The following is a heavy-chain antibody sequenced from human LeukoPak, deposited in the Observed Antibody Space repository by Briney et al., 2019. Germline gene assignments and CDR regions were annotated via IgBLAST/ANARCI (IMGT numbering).Heavy chain of an antibody. V-gene: IGHV3-21*01. J-gene: IGHJ4*02. Sequence: GGSLRLSCAVSGFTFSSYSMNWVRQAPGKGLEWVSSISSSSSYIYYADSVKGRFTISRDNAKNSLYLQMNSLRDEDTAVYYCARLEYYYVSGNYYKLFDYWGQGTLVTVCS. CDR2: ISSSSSYI. CDR3: ARLEYYYVSGNYYKLFDY. D-gene: IGHD3-10*01. CDR1: GFTFSSYS.